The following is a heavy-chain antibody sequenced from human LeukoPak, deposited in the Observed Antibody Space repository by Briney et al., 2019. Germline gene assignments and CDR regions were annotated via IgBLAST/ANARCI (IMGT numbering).Heavy chain of an antibody. V-gene: IGHV3-21*01. CDR3: ARRLVAALDGMDV. Sequence: GGSRRLSCAASGFTVSSYSINWVRQAPGKGLEWVSSISSSSRYIYYADSVKGRFTISRDNAKNSLYLQMNSLRAEDTAVYYCARRLVAALDGMDVWGQGTTVTVSS. CDR1: GFTVSSYS. CDR2: ISSSSRYI. J-gene: IGHJ6*02. D-gene: IGHD2-15*01.